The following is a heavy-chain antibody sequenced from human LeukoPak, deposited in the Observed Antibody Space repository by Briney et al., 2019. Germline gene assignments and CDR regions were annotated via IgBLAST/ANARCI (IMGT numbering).Heavy chain of an antibody. CDR2: INHSGST. V-gene: IGHV4-34*01. D-gene: IGHD2-2*01. Sequence: SETLSLTCTVSGGSLTYYYWTWIRQPPGKGLEWIGEINHSGSTNYNPSLKSRVTISVDTSKNQFSLKLSSVTAADTAVYYCARHREYIVVVPAATFDYWGQGTLVTVSS. CDR1: GGSLTYYY. CDR3: ARHREYIVVVPAATFDY. J-gene: IGHJ4*02.